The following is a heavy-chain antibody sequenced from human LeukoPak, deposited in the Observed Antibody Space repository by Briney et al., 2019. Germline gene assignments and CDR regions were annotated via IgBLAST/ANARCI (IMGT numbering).Heavy chain of an antibody. CDR2: ISSSGSTI. Sequence: GGSLRLSCAASGFTFSDYYKSWIRQAPGTGLEGVSYISSSGSTIYYADSVKGRFTISRDNAKNSLYLQMNSLRAEDTAVYYCARGYCSSTSCYPFDYWGQGTLVTVSS. D-gene: IGHD2-2*01. CDR3: ARGYCSSTSCYPFDY. CDR1: GFTFSDYY. J-gene: IGHJ4*02. V-gene: IGHV3-11*01.